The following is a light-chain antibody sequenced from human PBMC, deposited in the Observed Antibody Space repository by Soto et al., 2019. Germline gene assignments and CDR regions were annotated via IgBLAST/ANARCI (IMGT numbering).Light chain of an antibody. V-gene: IGLV2-14*01. CDR3: SSHTSRSTYYV. J-gene: IGLJ1*01. CDR1: SSDVGGYNY. CDR2: DVS. Sequence: QSVLTQPASVSGSPGQSITISCTGTSSDVGGYNYVSWYQQHPGKAPKLMIYDVSNRPSGVSNRFSGSKSANTASLTISGLQAEDEADYYCSSHTSRSTYYVFGIGTKLTV.